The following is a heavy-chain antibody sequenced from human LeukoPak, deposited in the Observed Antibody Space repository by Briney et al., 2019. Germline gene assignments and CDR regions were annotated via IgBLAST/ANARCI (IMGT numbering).Heavy chain of an antibody. Sequence: GASLQISCKGSGYSFTSYWIGWVRQMPGKGLEWMGIIYPGDSDTRYSPSFQGQVTISADKSISTAYLQWSSLKASDTAMYYCARHSKEVSPHYYDSSGYRIDYWGQGTLVTVSS. D-gene: IGHD3-22*01. CDR2: IYPGDSDT. V-gene: IGHV5-51*01. J-gene: IGHJ4*02. CDR3: ARHSKEVSPHYYDSSGYRIDY. CDR1: GYSFTSYW.